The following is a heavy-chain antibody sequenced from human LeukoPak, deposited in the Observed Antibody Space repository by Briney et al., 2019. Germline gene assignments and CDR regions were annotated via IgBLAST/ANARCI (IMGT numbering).Heavy chain of an antibody. Sequence: QTGGSLRLSCAASGFTFSGSAMHWVRQASGKGLEWVGSIRSKANSYATAYAASVKGRFTISRDDSKNTAYLQMNSLKTEDTAVYYCTTQYSSSSPDYYYYYMDVWGKGTTVTVSS. CDR2: IRSKANSYAT. J-gene: IGHJ6*03. CDR3: TTQYSSSSPDYYYYYMDV. D-gene: IGHD6-6*01. V-gene: IGHV3-73*01. CDR1: GFTFSGSA.